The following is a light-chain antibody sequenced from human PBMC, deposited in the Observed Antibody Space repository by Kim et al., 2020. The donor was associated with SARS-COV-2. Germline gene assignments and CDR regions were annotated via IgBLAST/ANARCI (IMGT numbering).Light chain of an antibody. CDR2: AAY. CDR1: QGISGC. CDR3: QKYNSAPWT. J-gene: IGKJ1*01. Sequence: AAVGDRVPIPCRASQGISGCLALYQQKPGKVPHGLIYAAYTLQTGVPSRFSGSGSGTDFTLTISSLQPEDVATYYCQKYNSAPWTFGPGTKVDIK. V-gene: IGKV1-27*01.